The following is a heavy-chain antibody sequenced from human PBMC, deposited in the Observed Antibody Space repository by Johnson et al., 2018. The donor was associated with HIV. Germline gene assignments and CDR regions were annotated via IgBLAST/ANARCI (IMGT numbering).Heavy chain of an antibody. CDR1: GFTFSTYS. J-gene: IGHJ3*02. V-gene: IGHV3-7*01. Sequence: VQLVESGGGVVQPGRSLRLSCAASGFTFSTYSMHWVRQAPGRGLEWVAHITHDGGEKSHVDSVKGRFAISRDNGKNSLFLQRNSLGVEDTAVYYCTTHQIWETFYAFDIWGQGTVVTVSS. D-gene: IGHD1-26*01. CDR2: ITHDGGEK. CDR3: TTHQIWETFYAFDI.